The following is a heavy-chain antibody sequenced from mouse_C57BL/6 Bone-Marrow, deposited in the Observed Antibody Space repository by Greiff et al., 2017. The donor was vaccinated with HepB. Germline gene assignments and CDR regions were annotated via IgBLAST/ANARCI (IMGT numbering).Heavy chain of an antibody. J-gene: IGHJ1*03. CDR3: ASTVVGYFDV. CDR2: ISDGGSYT. V-gene: IGHV5-4*01. D-gene: IGHD1-1*01. CDR1: GFTFSGYA. Sequence: EVQLVESGGGLVKPGGSLKLSCAASGFTFSGYALSWVRQTPEKRLEWVATISDGGSYTYYPDNVKGRITITSDTAKNTLYLQMSQLTSEDTAMYYCASTVVGYFDVWGTGTTVTVSS.